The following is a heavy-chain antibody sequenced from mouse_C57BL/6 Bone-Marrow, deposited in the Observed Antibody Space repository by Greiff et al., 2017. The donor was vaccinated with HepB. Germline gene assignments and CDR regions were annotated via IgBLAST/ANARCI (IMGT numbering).Heavy chain of an antibody. J-gene: IGHJ3*01. D-gene: IGHD4-1*01. CDR2: ISSGGDYI. Sequence: EVQRVESGAGLVKPGGSLKLSCAASGFTFSSYAMSWVRQTPEKRLEWVAYISSGGDYIYYADTVKGRFTISRDNARNTLYLQMSSLKSEDTAMYYCTREDWDEAYWGQGTLVTVSA. V-gene: IGHV5-9-1*02. CDR3: TREDWDEAY. CDR1: GFTFSSYA.